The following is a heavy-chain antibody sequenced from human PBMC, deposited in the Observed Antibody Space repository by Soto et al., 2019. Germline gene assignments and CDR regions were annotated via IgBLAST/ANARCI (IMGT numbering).Heavy chain of an antibody. D-gene: IGHD2-21*01. J-gene: IGHJ4*02. CDR3: ARDSYSNYDY. Sequence: QVQLVQSGAEVKKPGASVKVSCKTSGYTFTNYGISWVRQAPGQGLEWMGWISAYNGNTNYAQKVKGRVTMTTETSTGTVYMELRSLRSDDTAVYYCARDSYSNYDYWGQGTLLTVSS. CDR2: ISAYNGNT. CDR1: GYTFTNYG. V-gene: IGHV1-18*01.